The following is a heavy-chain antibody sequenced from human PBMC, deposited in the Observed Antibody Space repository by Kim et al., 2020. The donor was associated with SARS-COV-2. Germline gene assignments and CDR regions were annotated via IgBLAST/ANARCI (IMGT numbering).Heavy chain of an antibody. Sequence: SIGYAESVKGRFTISRDNAKNSLYLQMNSLRAEDTALYYCAKDISAAGSYWGQGTLVTVSS. CDR3: AKDISAAGSY. D-gene: IGHD6-13*01. J-gene: IGHJ4*02. CDR2: SI. V-gene: IGHV3-9*01.